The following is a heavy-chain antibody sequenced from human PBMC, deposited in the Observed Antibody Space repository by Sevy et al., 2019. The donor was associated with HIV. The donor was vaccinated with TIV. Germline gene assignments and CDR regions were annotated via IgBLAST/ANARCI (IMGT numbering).Heavy chain of an antibody. CDR3: ASGREYYYGNSGYFDY. CDR1: GYTLTKLS. V-gene: IGHV1-24*01. J-gene: IGHJ4*02. D-gene: IGHD3-22*01. Sequence: ASVKGSCKVSGYTLTKLSMHWVRQAPGKGLEWMGGFDPEDGETIYAQKFQDRITMTEDTSTDTAYMELNSLRSEDTAVYYCASGREYYYGNSGYFDYWGQGTLVTVSS. CDR2: FDPEDGET.